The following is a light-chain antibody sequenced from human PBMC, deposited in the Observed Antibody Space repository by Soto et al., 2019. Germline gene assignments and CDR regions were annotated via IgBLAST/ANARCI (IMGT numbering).Light chain of an antibody. CDR1: QSVTSTY. J-gene: IGKJ3*01. Sequence: EIVLTQSPGTLSLSPGERVTLSCRASQSVTSTYLAWYQQKPGQAPRLLIYDASTRATGVPDRFSGSGSGTDFTRTISRLEHEDFAVYYCQQYCRSPVLLTFGPGTKVDIK. V-gene: IGKV3-20*01. CDR3: QQYCRSPVLLT. CDR2: DAS.